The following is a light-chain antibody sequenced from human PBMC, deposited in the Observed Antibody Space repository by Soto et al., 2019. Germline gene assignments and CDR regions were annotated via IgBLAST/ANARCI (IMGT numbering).Light chain of an antibody. V-gene: IGLV2-11*01. J-gene: IGLJ1*01. CDR3: TSYTSDNRSYV. CDR1: SSDVGGYNY. Sequence: QSVLTQPRSVSGSPGQSVTISCTGTSSDVGGYNYVSWYQQHPGKAPKLMIYDVSNRPSGVSNRFSGSKSANTASLTISGLQADDEAHYYCTSYTSDNRSYVFGTGTKVTVL. CDR2: DVS.